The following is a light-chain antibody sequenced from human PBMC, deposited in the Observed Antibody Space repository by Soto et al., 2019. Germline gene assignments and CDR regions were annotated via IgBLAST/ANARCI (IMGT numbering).Light chain of an antibody. CDR3: LSYTSANTRV. J-gene: IGLJ3*02. V-gene: IGLV2-14*01. Sequence: QSVLTQPASVSASPGQSITISCTGTSSDVGGYKFVSWYQHHPGKAPKLMIYEVNNRPSGVSNRFSGSKSGNTASLTISGLQPEDEADYYCLSYTSANTRVFGGGTKLNVL. CDR2: EVN. CDR1: SSDVGGYKF.